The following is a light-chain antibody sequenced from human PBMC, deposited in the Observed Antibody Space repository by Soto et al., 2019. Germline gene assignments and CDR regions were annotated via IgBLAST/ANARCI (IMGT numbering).Light chain of an antibody. CDR2: AAS. CDR3: QQYKKWVT. V-gene: IGKV1-39*01. Sequence: DFQMTQSPSSLSASIGDRVTIACRASQRISNYLNWYQVKQGKAPRLLIYAASYLQSGVPSRFSGSGSGTDFTLTISSLQSEDFAIYYCQQYKKWVTFGPGTTGDIK. J-gene: IGKJ3*01. CDR1: QRISNY.